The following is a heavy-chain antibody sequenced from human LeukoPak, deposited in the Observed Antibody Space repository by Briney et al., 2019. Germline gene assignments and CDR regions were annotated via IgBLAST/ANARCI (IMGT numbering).Heavy chain of an antibody. D-gene: IGHD1-7*01. Sequence: SETLSITCTVSDYSISSGYYWGWIRQPPGKGLEWIGSIYHSGSTYYNPSLKNRVTISVDTSKNQFSLKLSSVTAADTAVYYCARVGVLELRLDYWGQGTLVTISS. CDR1: DYSISSGYY. CDR2: IYHSGST. J-gene: IGHJ4*02. CDR3: ARVGVLELRLDY. V-gene: IGHV4-38-2*02.